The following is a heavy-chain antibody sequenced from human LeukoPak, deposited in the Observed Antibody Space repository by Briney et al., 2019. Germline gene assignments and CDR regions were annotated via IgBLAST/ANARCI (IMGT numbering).Heavy chain of an antibody. D-gene: IGHD6-13*01. CDR3: ARDLPYSKVLEYFDY. CDR1: GFTFIDYY. J-gene: IGHJ4*02. Sequence: PGGSLRLSCSASGFTFIDYYMSWIRQAPGKGLAWVSYISSSGSTIYYADSVKGRFTISRDNAKNSLYLQMNSLRAEDTAVYYCARDLPYSKVLEYFDYWGQGTLVTVSS. CDR2: ISSSGSTI. V-gene: IGHV3-11*01.